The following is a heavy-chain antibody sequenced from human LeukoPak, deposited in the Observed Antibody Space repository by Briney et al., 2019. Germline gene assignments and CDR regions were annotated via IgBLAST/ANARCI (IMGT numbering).Heavy chain of an antibody. J-gene: IGHJ4*02. CDR3: ARGERYYYDSSGPIDY. Sequence: SETLSLTCTVSGGSISSSSYYWGWIRQPPGKGLEWIGSIYYSGSTYYNPSLKSRVTISVDTSKNQFSLKLSSVTAADTAVYYCARGERYYYDSSGPIDYWGQGTLVTVSS. CDR1: GGSISSSSYY. V-gene: IGHV4-39*07. CDR2: IYYSGST. D-gene: IGHD3-22*01.